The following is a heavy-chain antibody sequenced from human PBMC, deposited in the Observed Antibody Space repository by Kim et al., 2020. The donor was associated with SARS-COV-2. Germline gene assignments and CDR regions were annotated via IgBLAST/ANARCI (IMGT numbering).Heavy chain of an antibody. D-gene: IGHD5-18*01. J-gene: IGHJ4*02. CDR1: GGSISSSSYY. V-gene: IGHV4-39*01. CDR2: IYYSGST. Sequence: SETLSLTCTVSGGSISSSSYYWGWIRQPPGKGLEWIGSIYYSGSTYYNPSLKSRVTISVDTSKNQFSLKLSSVTAADTAVYYCARHGDTAMGDGYYFDYWGQGTLVTVSS. CDR3: ARHGDTAMGDGYYFDY.